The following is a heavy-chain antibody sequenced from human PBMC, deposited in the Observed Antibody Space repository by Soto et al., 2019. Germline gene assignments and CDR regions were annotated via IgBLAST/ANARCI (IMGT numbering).Heavy chain of an antibody. Sequence: PGGSLRLSCAASGFTFSDHYIDWVRQAPGKGLEWVGRTRNKLSIYTAEYAASVKGRFTFSRDDSKNPLYLQMNSLKTEDTAVYYCARELTTVLTGDAFDIWGQGTMVTVSS. CDR2: TRNKLSIYTA. CDR1: GFTFSDHY. CDR3: ARELTTVLTGDAFDI. J-gene: IGHJ3*02. D-gene: IGHD4-17*01. V-gene: IGHV3-72*01.